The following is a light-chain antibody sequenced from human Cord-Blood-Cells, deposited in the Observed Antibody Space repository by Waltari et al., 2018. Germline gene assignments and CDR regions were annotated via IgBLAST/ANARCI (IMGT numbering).Light chain of an antibody. V-gene: IGKV1-33*01. CDR2: DAS. J-gene: IGKJ4*01. CDR3: QQYDNLPPLT. CDR1: QDISNY. Sequence: DIQMTQSPFSLSASVGDRVTIICQASQDISNYLNWYQQKPGKAPKLLTYDASNLEIGVPSRFSGSGSGTDFTFTISSLQPEDIATYYCQQYDNLPPLTFGGGTKVEIK.